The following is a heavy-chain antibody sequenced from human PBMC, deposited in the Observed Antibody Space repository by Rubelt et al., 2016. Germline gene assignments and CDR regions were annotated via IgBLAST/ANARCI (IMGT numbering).Heavy chain of an antibody. D-gene: IGHD2-2*01. CDR2: IYFSGKT. CDR3: ARIDIVVVPSATFDH. V-gene: IGHV4-39*01. J-gene: IGHJ4*02. CDR1: GGSISSGSYY. Sequence: QLQLLESGPGLVKPSETLSLTCTVSGGSISSGSYYWGWIRQPPGKGLEWIGSIYFSGKTYYNPSLKSRITIAVDTSKNQFSLKLYSVTAADTALYYCARIDIVVVPSATFDHWGQGTLVTVSS.